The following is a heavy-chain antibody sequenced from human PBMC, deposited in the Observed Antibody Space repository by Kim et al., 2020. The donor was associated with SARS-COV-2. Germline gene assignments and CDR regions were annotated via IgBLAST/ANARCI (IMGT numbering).Heavy chain of an antibody. V-gene: IGHV3-7*03. D-gene: IGHD3-3*01. CDR1: GFTFSGYW. CDR3: ARGGNTVFGVGNPLDP. CDR2: IKHDGSDK. Sequence: GGSLRLSCAASGFTFSGYWMSWVHQAPGKGLEWVANIKHDGSDKYYVDSVKGRFTISRDDAKNSVYLQMNSLRVDDTGVYFCARGGNTVFGVGNPLDPWGQGTLVTVSS. J-gene: IGHJ5*02.